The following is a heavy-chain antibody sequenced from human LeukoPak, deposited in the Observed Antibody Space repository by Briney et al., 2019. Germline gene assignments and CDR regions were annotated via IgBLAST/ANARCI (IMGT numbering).Heavy chain of an antibody. CDR3: AKERATTTTFDY. V-gene: IGHV3-21*01. J-gene: IGHJ4*02. Sequence: GGSLRLSCAASGFTFSSYSMNWVRQAPGKGLEWVSSISSSSSYIHYADSVKGRFTISRDNAKNSLYLQMNSLRAEDTAVYYCAKERATTTTFDYWGQGTLVTVSS. D-gene: IGHD4-17*01. CDR1: GFTFSSYS. CDR2: ISSSSSYI.